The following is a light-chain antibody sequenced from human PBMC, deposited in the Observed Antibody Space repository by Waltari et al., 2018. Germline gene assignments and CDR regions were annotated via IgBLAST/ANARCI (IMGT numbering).Light chain of an antibody. V-gene: IGKV4-1*01. J-gene: IGKJ4*01. Sequence: DFVMTQSPDSLAVSLRERATLNCSSSQSVLSNNQTYLPWYQQKPGQPPKLLIYWASTRASGVPDRFGGSGSGTDFTLTISSLQAEDVAVYYCQQHHSAPLTFGGGAKVEI. CDR2: WAS. CDR1: QSVLSNNQTY. CDR3: QQHHSAPLT.